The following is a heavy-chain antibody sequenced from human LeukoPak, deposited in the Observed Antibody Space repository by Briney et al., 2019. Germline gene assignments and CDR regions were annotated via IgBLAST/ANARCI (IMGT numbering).Heavy chain of an antibody. D-gene: IGHD3-22*01. V-gene: IGHV5-51*01. CDR1: GYSFTNYW. J-gene: IGHJ3*01. Sequence: GESLKISCKGSGYSFTNYWIGWVRQLPGKGLEWMGIIYSGDSDTRYSPSFQGHVTISADKSISTAYLQWNSLKASDTAMYYCASDSSAAWDLSAFDLWGQGTMVTVSS. CDR2: IYSGDSDT. CDR3: ASDSSAAWDLSAFDL.